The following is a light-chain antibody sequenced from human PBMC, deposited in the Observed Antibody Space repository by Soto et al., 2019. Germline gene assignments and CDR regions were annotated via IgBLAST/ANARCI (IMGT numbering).Light chain of an antibody. CDR2: AVS. V-gene: IGLV2-14*01. CDR1: SSDVGGRDY. J-gene: IGLJ1*01. CDR3: SSYTSSSTLLYV. Sequence: QSALTQPASVSGSPGQSITISCTGTSSDVGGRDYVSWYQQHPGKAPKLMIYAVSHRPSGVSNRFTGSKSGNTASLTISGLQAEDEADYYYSSYTSSSTLLYVFGTGTKLTVL.